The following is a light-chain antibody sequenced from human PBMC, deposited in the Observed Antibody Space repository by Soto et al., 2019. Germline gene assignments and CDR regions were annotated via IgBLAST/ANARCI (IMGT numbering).Light chain of an antibody. CDR2: DVS. V-gene: IGLV2-11*01. J-gene: IGLJ1*01. CDR1: SSDVGGYNY. CDR3: CSYAGSYTL. Sequence: SALTQPRSVSGSPGQSVTISCTGTSSDVGGYNYVSWYQQHPGKAPKLMIYDVSKRPSGVPDRFSGSKSGNTASLTISGLQAEDEDDYYCCSYAGSYTLFGTGTKVTVL.